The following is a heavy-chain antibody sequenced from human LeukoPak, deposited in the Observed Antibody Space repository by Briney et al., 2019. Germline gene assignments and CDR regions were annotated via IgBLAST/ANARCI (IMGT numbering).Heavy chain of an antibody. Sequence: PGGSLRLSCAASGFTFSSYAMSWVRQAPGKGLEWVSAISGSGGSTYYADSVKGRFTISRDNSKNTLYLQMNSLRAEDTAVYYCAKDLGPILAYYCDSSGYSNWGQGTLVTVSS. CDR3: AKDLGPILAYYCDSSGYSN. CDR2: ISGSGGST. V-gene: IGHV3-23*01. CDR1: GFTFSSYA. J-gene: IGHJ4*02. D-gene: IGHD3-22*01.